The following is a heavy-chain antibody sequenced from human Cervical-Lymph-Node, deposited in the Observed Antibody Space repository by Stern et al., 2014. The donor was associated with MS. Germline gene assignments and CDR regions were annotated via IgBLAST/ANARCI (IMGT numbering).Heavy chain of an antibody. J-gene: IGHJ4*02. CDR3: ARGPQHSSWYFPFDY. CDR1: GGSFSDYY. V-gene: IGHV4-34*01. D-gene: IGHD6-13*01. Sequence: QVQLQQWGAGLLKPSETLSLTCGVSGGSFSDYYWSWIRQAPGKGLEWIGEINHSGDTNYNPSLKSRFSLSVDPSKNQFSLKLISVTAADTSVYYCARGPQHSSWYFPFDYWGQGTLVTVSS. CDR2: INHSGDT.